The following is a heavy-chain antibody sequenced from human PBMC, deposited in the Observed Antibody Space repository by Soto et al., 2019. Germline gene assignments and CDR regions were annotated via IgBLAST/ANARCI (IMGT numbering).Heavy chain of an antibody. CDR2: IYHSGST. Sequence: SETLSLTCAVSCGSISSSNWWSWVRQPPGKGLEWIGEIYHSGSTNYNPSLKSRVTISVDKSKNQFSLKLSSVTAADTAVYYCARANTMVRGVIITSYYFDYWGQGTLVTVSS. D-gene: IGHD3-10*01. J-gene: IGHJ4*02. CDR1: CGSISSSNW. CDR3: ARANTMVRGVIITSYYFDY. V-gene: IGHV4-4*02.